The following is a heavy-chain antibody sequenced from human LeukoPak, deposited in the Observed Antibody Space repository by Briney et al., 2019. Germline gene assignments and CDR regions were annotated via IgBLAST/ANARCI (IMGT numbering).Heavy chain of an antibody. CDR1: GYTLTELS. CDR2: FDPEDGET. Sequence: ASVKVSCKVSGYTLTELSMHWVRQAPGKGLEWMGGFDPEDGETIYAQKFQGRVTMTEDTSTDTAYMELSSLRSEDTAVYYCAARGADSSGYFRLTHAFDIWGQGTKVTVSS. J-gene: IGHJ3*02. CDR3: AARGADSSGYFRLTHAFDI. D-gene: IGHD3-22*01. V-gene: IGHV1-24*01.